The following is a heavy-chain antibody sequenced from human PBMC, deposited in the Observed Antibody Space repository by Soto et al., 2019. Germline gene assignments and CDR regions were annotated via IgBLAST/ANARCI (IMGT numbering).Heavy chain of an antibody. CDR3: ARILGYCSGGSCYLGRYYYYGMDV. D-gene: IGHD2-15*01. J-gene: IGHJ6*02. Sequence: QITLKESGPTLVKPTQTLTLTCTFSGFSLSTSGVGVGWIRQPPGKALEWLALIYWDDDKRYSPSLKSRLTITKDTSKNQVVLTMTNMDPVDTATYYCARILGYCSGGSCYLGRYYYYGMDVWGQGTTVTVSS. CDR1: GFSLSTSGVG. CDR2: IYWDDDK. V-gene: IGHV2-5*02.